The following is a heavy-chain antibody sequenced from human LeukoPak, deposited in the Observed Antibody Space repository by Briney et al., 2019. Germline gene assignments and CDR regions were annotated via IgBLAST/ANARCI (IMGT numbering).Heavy chain of an antibody. CDR2: ISHSGGT. J-gene: IGHJ4*02. CDR1: GDSISSGTYS. V-gene: IGHV4-30-2*01. Sequence: PSETLSLTCAVSGDSISSGTYSWTWIRRPPGKGLEWIGFISHSGGTYYNPSLKSRVTMSVDRSENQFSLKLSSVTAADTAVYYCARGLIVPSTIFDYWGQGALVTVSS. CDR3: ARGLIVPSTIFDY. D-gene: IGHD2-2*01.